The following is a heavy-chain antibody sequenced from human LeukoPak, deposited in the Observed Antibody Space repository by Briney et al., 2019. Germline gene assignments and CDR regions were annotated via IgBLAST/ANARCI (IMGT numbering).Heavy chain of an antibody. V-gene: IGHV1-69*01. CDR1: GGTFISYA. Sequence: SVKVSCKASGGTFISYAISWVRQAPGQGLEWMGGIIPIFGTANYAQKFQGRVTITADESTSTAYMELSSLRSEDTAVYYCARRNGVFGVVKNYYYYYGMDVWGQGTTVTVSS. CDR2: IIPIFGTA. D-gene: IGHD3-3*01. J-gene: IGHJ6*02. CDR3: ARRNGVFGVVKNYYYYYGMDV.